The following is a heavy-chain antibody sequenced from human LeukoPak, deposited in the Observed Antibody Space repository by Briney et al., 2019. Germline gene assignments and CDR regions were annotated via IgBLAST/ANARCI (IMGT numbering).Heavy chain of an antibody. CDR2: ISPANSDT. CDR3: ARHYYDILTDPNYFDS. D-gene: IGHD3-9*01. V-gene: IGHV5-51*01. CDR1: GYSFSNYW. Sequence: GESLKISRKGSGYSFSNYWIGWVRQMPGKGLEWVRIISPANSDTRYSPSFQVQVTMSADKSISTAYLQWSSLKAADTAMYYCARHYYDILTDPNYFDSWGQGTLVTVSS. J-gene: IGHJ4*02.